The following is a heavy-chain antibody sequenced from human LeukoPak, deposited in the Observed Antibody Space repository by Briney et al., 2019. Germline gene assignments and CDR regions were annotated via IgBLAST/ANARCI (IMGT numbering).Heavy chain of an antibody. CDR3: ARGSYLLWL. V-gene: IGHV3-7*03. Sequence: GGSLRLSCAASGFTFSTYWMNWYRQAPGKGLEWVGNINQDASEINYVDSVRGRFTISRDNAKNSLHLQMNSLRAEDTAVYYCARGSYLLWLWGQGTLVTVSS. CDR2: INQDASEI. CDR1: GFTFSTYW. D-gene: IGHD3-10*01. J-gene: IGHJ4*02.